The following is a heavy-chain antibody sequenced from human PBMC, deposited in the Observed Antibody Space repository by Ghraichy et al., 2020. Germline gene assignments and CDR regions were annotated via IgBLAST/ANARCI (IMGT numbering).Heavy chain of an antibody. D-gene: IGHD3-9*01. CDR2: INHSGST. V-gene: IGHV4-34*01. CDR1: GGSFGDYY. Sequence: SQTLSLTCGVNGGSFGDYYWSWIRQSPKKGLEWIGEINHSGSTNYNPSLKSLLAISVDTSKNQFSLRLTSVTAADTAVYYCARGGSVYDILTANFMSAEYFEYWGRGTLVTVSS. J-gene: IGHJ1*01. CDR3: ARGGSVYDILTANFMSAEYFEY.